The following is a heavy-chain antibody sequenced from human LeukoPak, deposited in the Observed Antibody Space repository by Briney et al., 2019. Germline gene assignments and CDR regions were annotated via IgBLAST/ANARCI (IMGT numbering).Heavy chain of an antibody. V-gene: IGHV1-18*01. CDR2: ISAYNGNT. CDR3: ARDPCGGDCYSAYFDY. J-gene: IGHJ4*02. Sequence: ASVKVSCKASGYTFTSYGISWVRQAPGQGLEWMGWISAYNGNTNYAQKLQGRVTMTTDTSTSTAYMELSSPRSEDTAVYYCARDPCGGDCYSAYFDYWGQGTLVTVSS. CDR1: GYTFTSYG. D-gene: IGHD2-21*02.